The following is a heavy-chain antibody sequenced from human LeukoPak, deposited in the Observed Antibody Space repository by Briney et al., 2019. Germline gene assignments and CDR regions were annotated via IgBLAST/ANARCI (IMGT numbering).Heavy chain of an antibody. Sequence: GGSLRLSCAASGFTFSSYSMNWVRQAPGKGLEWVSYISSSSSTVYYADSVKGRFTISRDNAKNSLYLQMNSLRAEDTAVYYCARRRIAAAGPFDYWGQGTLVTVSS. CDR1: GFTFSSYS. V-gene: IGHV3-48*04. J-gene: IGHJ4*02. D-gene: IGHD6-13*01. CDR3: ARRRIAAAGPFDY. CDR2: ISSSSSTV.